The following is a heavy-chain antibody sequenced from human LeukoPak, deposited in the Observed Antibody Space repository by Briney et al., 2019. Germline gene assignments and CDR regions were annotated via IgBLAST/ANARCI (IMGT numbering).Heavy chain of an antibody. D-gene: IGHD6-13*01. V-gene: IGHV5-51*01. J-gene: IGHJ4*02. CDR3: ATLGLGYSSSWPRPGDY. CDR2: IYPGDSDT. Sequence: GESLKISCKGSGYSFTSYWIGWVRQMPGKGLEWMGIIYPGDSDTRYSPSFQGQVTISADKSISTAYLQWSSLKASDTAMYYCATLGLGYSSSWPRPGDYWGQGTLVTVSS. CDR1: GYSFTSYW.